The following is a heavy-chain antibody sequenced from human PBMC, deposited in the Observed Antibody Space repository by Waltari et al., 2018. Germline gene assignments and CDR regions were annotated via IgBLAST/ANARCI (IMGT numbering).Heavy chain of an antibody. CDR3: ARGGGIAARRDFDY. V-gene: IGHV1-2*02. D-gene: IGHD6-6*01. CDR2: INPNSGGT. CDR1: GYTFTGYY. Sequence: QVQLVQSGAEVKKPGASVKVSCKASGYTFTGYYMHWVRQAPGQGLEWRGWINPNSGGTNYAQKCQGRVTMTRDTSISTAYMELSRLRSDDTAVYYCARGGGIAARRDFDYWGQGTLVTVSS. J-gene: IGHJ4*02.